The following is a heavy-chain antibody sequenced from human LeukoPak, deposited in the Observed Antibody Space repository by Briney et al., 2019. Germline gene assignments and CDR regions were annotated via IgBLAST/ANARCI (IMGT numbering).Heavy chain of an antibody. V-gene: IGHV4-61*02. D-gene: IGHD1-26*01. CDR1: GGSISSGSYY. J-gene: IGHJ6*03. CDR2: IYTSGST. Sequence: SETLSLTXTVSGGSISSGSYYWSCIRQPAGKGLEWIGRIYTSGSTNYNPSLKSRVTISVDTSKNQFSLKLSSVTAADTAFYYCASQGHHGKIVGTTLSYFYMDVWGKGTTVTVSS. CDR3: ASQGHHGKIVGTTLSYFYMDV.